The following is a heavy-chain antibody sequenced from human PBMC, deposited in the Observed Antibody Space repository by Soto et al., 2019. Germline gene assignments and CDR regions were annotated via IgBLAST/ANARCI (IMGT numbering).Heavy chain of an antibody. V-gene: IGHV4-39*01. CDR2: IYYSGST. Sequence: SETLSLTCTVSGGSISSSSYYWGWIRQPPGKGLEWIGSIYYSGSTYYNPSLKSRVTISVDTSKNQFSLKLSSVTAADTAVYYCARHKVGSTSCTVFDYWGQGTLVTVSS. CDR1: GGSISSSSYY. CDR3: ARHKVGSTSCTVFDY. J-gene: IGHJ4*02. D-gene: IGHD2-2*01.